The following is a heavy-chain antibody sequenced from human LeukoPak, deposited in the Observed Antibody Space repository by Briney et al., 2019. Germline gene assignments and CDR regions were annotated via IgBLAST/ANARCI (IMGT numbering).Heavy chain of an antibody. D-gene: IGHD1-26*01. CDR1: GGTFSSYS. Sequence: SVKVSCNASGGTFSSYSISWVRQAPGQGLEWMGGIIPIFDTADYAQKFQGRVTITADESTSTAYMELSSLRSEDTAVFYCARISLGAIWGYYYGMDVWGQGTTVTVSS. V-gene: IGHV1-69*13. CDR3: ARISLGAIWGYYYGMDV. CDR2: IIPIFDTA. J-gene: IGHJ6*02.